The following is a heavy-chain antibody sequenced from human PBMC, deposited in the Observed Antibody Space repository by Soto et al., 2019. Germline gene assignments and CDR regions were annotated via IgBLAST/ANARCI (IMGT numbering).Heavy chain of an antibody. J-gene: IGHJ4*02. Sequence: GGSLRLSCVASGLAFSNYDMTWVRQAPGKGLDWVSTISASGGTAYYADSVKGRFTISRDNSKNTVYLQMNSLRVDDTAMYYCACRDDYDRHGSAYPYFDFWGQGSLVTVSS. CDR1: GLAFSNYD. D-gene: IGHD3-16*01. CDR2: ISASGGTA. CDR3: ACRDDYDRHGSAYPYFDF. V-gene: IGHV3-23*01.